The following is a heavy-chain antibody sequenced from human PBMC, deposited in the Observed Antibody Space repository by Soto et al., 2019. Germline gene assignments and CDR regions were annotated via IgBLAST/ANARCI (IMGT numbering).Heavy chain of an antibody. J-gene: IGHJ4*02. Sequence: QVQLQESGPRLVEASQTLSLTCTVSNASITSSGYYWSWVRQPPGKRLEWIGYIDHSGSTFDSPSLQSRLTMSVDTSKNQFSLTVRSVTAADTAVYHCARMSGTYYVPDYWGQGTLVTVSS. CDR2: IDHSGST. V-gene: IGHV4-31*03. CDR1: NASITSSGYY. CDR3: ARMSGTYYVPDY. D-gene: IGHD1-26*01.